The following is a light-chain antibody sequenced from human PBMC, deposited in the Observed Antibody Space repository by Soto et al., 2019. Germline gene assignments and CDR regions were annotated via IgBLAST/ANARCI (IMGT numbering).Light chain of an antibody. J-gene: IGLJ2*01. CDR3: CSYAGSTTRVV. CDR2: EVS. V-gene: IGLV2-14*01. CDR1: SSNVVTYKY. Sequence: QSALTQPASVSGSPGQSIAISCTGTSSNVVTYKYGSWYQQHPGKAPQLMIYEVSSRPSGVSDRFSGSKSGNTASLTISGLRPEDEAYYYCCSYAGSTTRVVFGGGTKLTVL.